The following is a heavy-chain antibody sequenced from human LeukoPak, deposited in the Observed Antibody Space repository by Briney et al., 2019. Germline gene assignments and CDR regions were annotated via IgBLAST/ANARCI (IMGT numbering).Heavy chain of an antibody. Sequence: PGGSLRLSCAASGFTFNSYSMNWVRQAPGKGLEWVSSISGSNSYIYYADSMKGRFTISRDNAKSSLYLQMNSLRAEDTAVYYCANTAMLTYYYYMDVWGKGTTVTISS. V-gene: IGHV3-21*01. J-gene: IGHJ6*03. CDR2: ISGSNSYI. CDR1: GFTFNSYS. CDR3: ANTAMLTYYYYMDV. D-gene: IGHD5-18*01.